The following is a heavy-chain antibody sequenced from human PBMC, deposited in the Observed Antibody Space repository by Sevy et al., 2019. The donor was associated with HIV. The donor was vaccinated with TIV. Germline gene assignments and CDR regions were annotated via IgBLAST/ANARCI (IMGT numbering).Heavy chain of an antibody. Sequence: SETLSLTCAVYGGSFSGYYWSWIRQPPGKGLEWIGEINHSGDTNYNPSLKSRVTISGDTSKNQFSLNLISVTAADMAVYYCARHCTGGSCSHAFDIWGQGTMVTVSS. CDR1: GGSFSGYY. CDR3: ARHCTGGSCSHAFDI. D-gene: IGHD2-15*01. CDR2: INHSGDT. V-gene: IGHV4-34*01. J-gene: IGHJ3*02.